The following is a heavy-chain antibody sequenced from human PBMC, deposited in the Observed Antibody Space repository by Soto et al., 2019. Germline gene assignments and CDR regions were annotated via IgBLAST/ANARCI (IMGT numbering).Heavy chain of an antibody. CDR1: GFTFIGYG. CDR3: ARDGQARNYYDSSGYMFDY. Sequence: WGSLRLSCAASGFTFIGYGIHFVRHSPFKWLEWVAVIWSDGSNKHYADSVKGRFTISRDNSKNTLYLQMNSLRAEDTAVYYCARDGQARNYYDSSGYMFDYWGQGTLVTVSS. D-gene: IGHD3-22*01. J-gene: IGHJ4*02. V-gene: IGHV3-33*01. CDR2: IWSDGSNK.